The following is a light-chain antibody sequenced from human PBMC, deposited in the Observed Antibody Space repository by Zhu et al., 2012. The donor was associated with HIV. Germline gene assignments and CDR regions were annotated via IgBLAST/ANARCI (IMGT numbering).Light chain of an antibody. CDR3: QHLTLYPT. Sequence: DIQLTQSPSFLSASVGDRVTITCRASQGIGNHLAWYHQKPGKAPKLLIYGASVLQSGVPSRFSGSGSGTEFTLTISSLQPEDFATYFCQHLTLYPTFGGGTKVEI. V-gene: IGKV1-9*01. J-gene: IGKJ4*01. CDR2: GAS. CDR1: QGIGNH.